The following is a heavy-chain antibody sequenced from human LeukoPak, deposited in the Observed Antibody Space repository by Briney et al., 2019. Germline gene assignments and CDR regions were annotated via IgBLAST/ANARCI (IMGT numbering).Heavy chain of an antibody. J-gene: IGHJ4*02. D-gene: IGHD3-16*02. Sequence: SVKVSCKASGGTFSSYAISWVRQAPGQGLEWMGGIIPIFGTANYAQKFQGRVTITADESTSTAYMELSSLRPGDTAVYYCARGYRVGTYFDYWGQGTLVTVSS. V-gene: IGHV1-69*13. CDR3: ARGYRVGTYFDY. CDR1: GGTFSSYA. CDR2: IIPIFGTA.